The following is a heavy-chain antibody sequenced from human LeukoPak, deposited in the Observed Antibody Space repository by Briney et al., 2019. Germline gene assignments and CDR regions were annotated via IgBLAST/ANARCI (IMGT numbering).Heavy chain of an antibody. J-gene: IGHJ4*02. CDR2: ISAYNGNT. CDR1: GYTFTSYG. D-gene: IGHD2-2*01. CDR3: AVVPAAMFFSVY. Sequence: GASVKVSCKASGYTFTSYGISWVRQAPGQGLEWMGWISAYNGNTNYAQKLQGRVTMATDTSTSTAYMELRSLRSDDTAVYYCAVVPAAMFFSVYWGQGTLVTVSS. V-gene: IGHV1-18*01.